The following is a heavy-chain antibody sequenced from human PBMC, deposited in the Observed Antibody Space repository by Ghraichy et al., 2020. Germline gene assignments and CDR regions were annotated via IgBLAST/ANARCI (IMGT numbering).Heavy chain of an antibody. D-gene: IGHD6-19*01. CDR1: GFTFSSYA. J-gene: IGHJ4*02. Sequence: GGSLRLSCAASGFTFSSYAMSWVRQAPGKGLEWVSAISGSGGSTYYADSVKGRFTISRDNSKNTLYLQMNSLRAEDTAVYYCANARSQWLVPDPFDYWGQGTLVTVSS. CDR2: ISGSGGST. CDR3: ANARSQWLVPDPFDY. V-gene: IGHV3-23*01.